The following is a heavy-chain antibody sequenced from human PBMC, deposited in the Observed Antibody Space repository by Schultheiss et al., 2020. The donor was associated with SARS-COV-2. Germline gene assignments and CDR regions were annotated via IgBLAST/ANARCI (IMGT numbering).Heavy chain of an antibody. D-gene: IGHD3-3*01. V-gene: IGHV3-23*01. J-gene: IGHJ3*02. Sequence: GGSLRLSCAASGFTFSSYAMSWVRQAPGKGLEWVSAVSGSDGSTFYADSVKGRFTISRDNAKNTLYLQMNSLRAEDTAVYYCARAWRAFDIWGQGTMVTVSS. CDR1: GFTFSSYA. CDR2: VSGSDGST. CDR3: ARAWRAFDI.